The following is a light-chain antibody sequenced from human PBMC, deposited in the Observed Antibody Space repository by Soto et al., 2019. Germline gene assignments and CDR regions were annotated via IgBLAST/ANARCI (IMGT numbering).Light chain of an antibody. J-gene: IGLJ1*01. CDR2: DVS. V-gene: IGLV2-14*03. CDR3: SSYTTSNNRQIV. Sequence: QSVLTQPASVSGSPGQSITISCTGTSSDVGGYNYVSWYQHHPGKAPKLMIYDVSNRPSGVSNRFSGSKSGNTASLTISGLQPEDEADYYCSSYTTSNNRQIVLGTGTKV. CDR1: SSDVGGYNY.